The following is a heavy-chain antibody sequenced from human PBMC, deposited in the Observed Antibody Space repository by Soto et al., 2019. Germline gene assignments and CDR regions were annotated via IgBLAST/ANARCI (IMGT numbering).Heavy chain of an antibody. CDR3: ARRRPGTTSENNYYYYMDV. D-gene: IGHD1-7*01. Sequence: GGSLRLSCAASGFTFRSYSMNWVRQAPGKGLEWVSYITSSSTTIYYGDSGKGRFTTSRYNAKNSLYPQMKSLRAADTAVYYCARRRPGTTSENNYYYYMDVWGKGTTVTVSS. CDR2: ITSSSTTI. V-gene: IGHV3-48*01. J-gene: IGHJ6*03. CDR1: GFTFRSYS.